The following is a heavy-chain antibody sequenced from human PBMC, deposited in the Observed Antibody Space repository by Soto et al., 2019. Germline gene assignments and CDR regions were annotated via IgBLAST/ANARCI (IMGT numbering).Heavy chain of an antibody. CDR1: GGSISSYY. V-gene: IGHV4-59*08. J-gene: IGHJ4*02. CDR3: ASIPYCSGGSCYSEYSGYDYYFDY. Sequence: SETLSLTCTVSGGSISSYYWGWIRQPPGKGLEWIGYIYYSGSTNYNPSLKSRVTISVDTSKNQFSLKLSSVTAADTAVYYCASIPYCSGGSCYSEYSGYDYYFDYWGQGTLVTVSS. D-gene: IGHD2-15*01. CDR2: IYYSGST.